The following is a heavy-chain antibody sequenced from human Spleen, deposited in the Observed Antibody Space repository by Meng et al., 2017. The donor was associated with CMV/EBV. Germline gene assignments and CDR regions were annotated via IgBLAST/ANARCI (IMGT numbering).Heavy chain of an antibody. J-gene: IGHJ4*02. Sequence: ASGGTFSNCAINWGRQAPGQGLGWMGGIIPFFGTSSYAQKVQGRVTITTDESTSAVYLEVSSLRSEDTAVYYCARDLWCTSTNCYNDWGQGTLVTVSS. D-gene: IGHD2-2*02. V-gene: IGHV1-69*05. CDR3: ARDLWCTSTNCYND. CDR1: GGTFSNCA. CDR2: IIPFFGTS.